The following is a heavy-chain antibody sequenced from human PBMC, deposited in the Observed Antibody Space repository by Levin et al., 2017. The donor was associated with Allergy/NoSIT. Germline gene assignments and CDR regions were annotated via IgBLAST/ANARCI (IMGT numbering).Heavy chain of an antibody. CDR3: TKGSNSGWNWFDP. CDR1: GFTLSSYE. Sequence: PGGSLRLSCAVSGFTLSSYEMNWVRQAPGKGLEWLAYINTSGNNIQYADSVKGRFTISRDNAKNALCLQMDSLRAEDTAIYYCTKGSNSGWNWFDPWGQGALVTVSS. J-gene: IGHJ5*02. D-gene: IGHD6-19*01. V-gene: IGHV3-48*03. CDR2: INTSGNNI.